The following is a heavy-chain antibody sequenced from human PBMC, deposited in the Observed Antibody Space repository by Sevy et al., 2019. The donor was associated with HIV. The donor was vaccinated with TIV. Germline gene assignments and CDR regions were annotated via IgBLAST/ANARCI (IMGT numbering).Heavy chain of an antibody. Sequence: SETLSLTCTVSGGSISSYYWSWIRQPPGKGLEWIGYIYYSGSTNYNPSLKSRVTISVDTSKNQFSLKLSSVTAADTAVYYCARVNRYNWNRGAYFDYWGQGTLVTVSS. CDR2: IYYSGST. J-gene: IGHJ4*02. CDR1: GGSISSYY. CDR3: ARVNRYNWNRGAYFDY. V-gene: IGHV4-59*01. D-gene: IGHD1-20*01.